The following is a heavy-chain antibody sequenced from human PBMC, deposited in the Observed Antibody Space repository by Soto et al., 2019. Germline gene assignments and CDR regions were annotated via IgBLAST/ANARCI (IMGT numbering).Heavy chain of an antibody. CDR1: GFTFSSYS. CDR3: ARDECSGGSCYFWFDP. V-gene: IGHV3-48*02. D-gene: IGHD2-15*01. Sequence: EVQLVESGGGLVQPGGSLRLSCAASGFTFSSYSMNWVRQAPGKGLEWVSYISSSSSTIYYADSVKGRFTISRDNAKNSLYLQMNSLRDEDTAVYYCARDECSGGSCYFWFDPWGQGTLVTVSS. J-gene: IGHJ5*02. CDR2: ISSSSSTI.